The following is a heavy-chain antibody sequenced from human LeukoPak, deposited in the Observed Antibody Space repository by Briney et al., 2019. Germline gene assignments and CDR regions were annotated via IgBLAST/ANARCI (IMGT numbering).Heavy chain of an antibody. CDR1: GFSLTTRGVG. D-gene: IGHD5-24*01. J-gene: IGHJ4*02. Sequence: SGPTLVNPPQTLTLTCTFSGFSLTTRGVGVGWIRQPPGKALEWLSIIYSDNDKRYSPSLKNRLTITKDTSKNQVVLTMTNMDPVDTATYYCAHTVHTIMTNPAFLDYWGQGTLVTVSS. CDR3: AHTVHTIMTNPAFLDY. V-gene: IGHV2-5*02. CDR2: IYSDNDK.